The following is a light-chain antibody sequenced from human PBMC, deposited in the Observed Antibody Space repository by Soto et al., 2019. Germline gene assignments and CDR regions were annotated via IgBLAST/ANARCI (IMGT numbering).Light chain of an antibody. Sequence: DIQMTQSPSTLSASVGDRVTITCRASQSISYWLAWYQQKPGKAPKLLIYKASSLESGVPSRFSGRGSGTEFTLPISRLQPADFATYYCQQYNSYLYTFGPGTKLDIK. V-gene: IGKV1-5*03. CDR2: KAS. CDR3: QQYNSYLYT. J-gene: IGKJ2*01. CDR1: QSISYW.